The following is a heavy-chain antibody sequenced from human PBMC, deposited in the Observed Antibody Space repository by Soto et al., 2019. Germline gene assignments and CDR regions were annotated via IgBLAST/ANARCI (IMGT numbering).Heavy chain of an antibody. J-gene: IGHJ6*02. V-gene: IGHV4-30-2*01. CDR2: IYHSGST. Sequence: SETLSLTCAVSGGSISSGGYSWSWIRQPPGKGLEWIGYIYHSGSTYYNPSLKSRVTISVDRSKNQFSLKLSSVTAADTAVYYCARDGEGYSSGYGMDVWGQGTTVTVSS. CDR3: ARDGEGYSSGYGMDV. CDR1: GGSISSGGYS. D-gene: IGHD2-15*01.